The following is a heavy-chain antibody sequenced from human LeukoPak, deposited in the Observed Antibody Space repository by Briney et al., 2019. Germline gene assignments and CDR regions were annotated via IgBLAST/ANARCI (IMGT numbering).Heavy chain of an antibody. J-gene: IGHJ4*02. Sequence: SVKVSCKASGGTFSSYAISWVRQAPGQGLEWMGGIIPIFGTANYAQKFQGRVTITADKSTSTAYMELSSLRSEDTAVYYCATIVVVPAADKPFDYWGQGTLVTVSS. V-gene: IGHV1-69*06. CDR1: GGTFSSYA. CDR2: IIPIFGTA. CDR3: ATIVVVPAADKPFDY. D-gene: IGHD2-2*01.